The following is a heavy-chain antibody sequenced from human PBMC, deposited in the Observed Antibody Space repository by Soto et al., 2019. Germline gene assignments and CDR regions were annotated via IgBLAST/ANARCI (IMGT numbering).Heavy chain of an antibody. D-gene: IGHD3-10*01. V-gene: IGHV2-5*01. CDR2: IFWIDDK. CDR1: GFAVNRRGMG. CDR3: AHILAESYGQIKFDY. J-gene: IGHJ4*02. Sequence: RETRRLTVSISGFAVNRRGMGVGWIRQPPGKALEWLALIFWIDDKRYSPSLYNRLTITKDTSTNEVVLTMTNMDPVDTATYFCAHILAESYGQIKFDYWGQGAQVTVSS.